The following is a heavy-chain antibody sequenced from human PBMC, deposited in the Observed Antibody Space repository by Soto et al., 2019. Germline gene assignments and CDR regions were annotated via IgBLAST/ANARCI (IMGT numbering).Heavy chain of an antibody. J-gene: IGHJ4*02. CDR3: TRSIGSGGVIGGFDY. V-gene: IGHV1-69*01. D-gene: IGHD3-16*02. CDR1: GGTFSTYA. Sequence: QVQLVQSETEVKKPGSAVKVSCKASGGTFSTYAMNWVRQAPGQGLEWMGGILPIFDTPRYAQKFQGRVTITVDEYTTTAYMELSSLRSDDTAVYYCTRSIGSGGVIGGFDYWGQGTLVTVSS. CDR2: ILPIFDTP.